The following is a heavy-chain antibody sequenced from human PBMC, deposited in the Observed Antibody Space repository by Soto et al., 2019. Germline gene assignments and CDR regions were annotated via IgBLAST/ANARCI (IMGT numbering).Heavy chain of an antibody. CDR2: ISDSGGST. CDR3: AKDPFYCTNGVCYTYYGMDV. CDR1: GFTFSSYA. D-gene: IGHD2-8*01. J-gene: IGHJ6*02. V-gene: IGHV3-23*01. Sequence: LRLSCAASGFTFSSYAMSWVRQAPGEGLEWVSGISDSGGSTYYADSVKGRFAISRDNSKDTLSLQMNSLRAEDTAVYYCAKDPFYCTNGVCYTYYGMDVWGQGTTVTVSS.